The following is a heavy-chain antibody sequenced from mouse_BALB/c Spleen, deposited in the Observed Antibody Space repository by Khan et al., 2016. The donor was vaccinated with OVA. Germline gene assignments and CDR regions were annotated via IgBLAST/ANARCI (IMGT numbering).Heavy chain of an antibody. CDR2: IGSDSSTI. CDR3: ASSRYWSWFAS. Sequence: EVQLVESGGGLVQPGGSRKLSCTASGFTFRSFGMHWVRQAPGKGLEWVAYIGSDSSTIYYADTLKGRFTISRENPKNTLLLQLTSLRSEDTAMDYGASSRYWSWFASWGQGTLVTVSA. J-gene: IGHJ3*01. V-gene: IGHV5-17*02. D-gene: IGHD2-12*01. CDR1: GFTFRSFG.